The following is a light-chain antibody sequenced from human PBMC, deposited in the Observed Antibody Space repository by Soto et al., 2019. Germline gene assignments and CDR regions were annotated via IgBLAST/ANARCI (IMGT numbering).Light chain of an antibody. CDR3: CSYAGSNTFV. Sequence: QSALTQPASVSGSPGQSITISCTGTSRDVGSYNLVSWYQQHPGKAPKLIIYEVTKRPSGVSNRFSGSKSGNTASLTISGLQAEDEADYHCCSYAGSNTFVFGTGTKVTVL. CDR2: EVT. V-gene: IGLV2-23*02. CDR1: SRDVGSYNL. J-gene: IGLJ1*01.